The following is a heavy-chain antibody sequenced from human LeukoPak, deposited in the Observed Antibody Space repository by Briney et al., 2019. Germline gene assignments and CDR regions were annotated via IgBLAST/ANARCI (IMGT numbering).Heavy chain of an antibody. D-gene: IGHD1-26*01. V-gene: IGHV3-48*01. CDR1: GFTFSSYS. CDR3: ARARAGTYYPYYFDY. Sequence: PGGSLRLSCAASGFTFSSYSINWVRQAPGKGLEWVSYTSSSTSTTYYADSVKGRFTISRDNAKNSLYLQMNSLRAEDTAVYYCARARAGTYYPYYFDYWGQGTLVTVSS. CDR2: TSSSTSTT. J-gene: IGHJ4*02.